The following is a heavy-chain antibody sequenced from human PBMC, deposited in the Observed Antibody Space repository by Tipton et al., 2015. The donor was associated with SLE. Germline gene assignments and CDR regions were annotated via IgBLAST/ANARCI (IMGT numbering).Heavy chain of an antibody. CDR1: GGSISSYY. Sequence: TLSLTCTVSGGSISSYYWSWIRQPPGKGLEWIGYIYYSGSTNYNPSLKSRVTISVDTSKNQFSLKLSSVTAADTAVYYCARETPEYSSSRGYFDYWGQGTLVTVSS. D-gene: IGHD6-6*01. V-gene: IGHV4-59*01. CDR3: ARETPEYSSSRGYFDY. CDR2: IYYSGST. J-gene: IGHJ4*02.